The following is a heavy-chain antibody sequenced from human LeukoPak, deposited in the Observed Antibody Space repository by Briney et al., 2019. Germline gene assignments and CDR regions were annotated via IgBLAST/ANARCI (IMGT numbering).Heavy chain of an antibody. CDR2: IYYTGTT. J-gene: IGHJ4*02. CDR1: GDSTNTYF. V-gene: IGHV4-59*01. CDR3: ASKSSDHGELRFDY. Sequence: PSETLSLTCTMSGDSTNTYFWSWLRQPPGKGLEWIGYIYYTGTTNYNPSLKSRVTISVDTSKNQFSLRLSSVTAADTAVYYCASKSSDHGELRFDYWGQGTLVTVSS. D-gene: IGHD4-17*01.